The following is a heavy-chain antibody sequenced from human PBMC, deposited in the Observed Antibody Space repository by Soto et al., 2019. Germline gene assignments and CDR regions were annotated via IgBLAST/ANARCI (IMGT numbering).Heavy chain of an antibody. D-gene: IGHD3-10*01. CDR3: GRHRNHNRGVDWFDP. V-gene: IGHV4-59*08. CDR2: THSRGST. CDR1: GGSISNYY. J-gene: IGHJ5*02. Sequence: QVQLQDSGPGLVKPSETLSLPCIVSGGSISNYYWSWLRQPPGKGLEWMGYTHSRGSTKYNPTLASRVTMSLDTSKNQVSLQLTSVTAADTAVYYCGRHRNHNRGVDWFDPWGQGTLVTVSS.